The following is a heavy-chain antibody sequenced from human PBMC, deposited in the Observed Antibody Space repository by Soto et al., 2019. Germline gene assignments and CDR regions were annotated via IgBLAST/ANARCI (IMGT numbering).Heavy chain of an antibody. CDR1: GLTFSNYA. CDR2: MSGSSSTT. D-gene: IGHD1-7*01. J-gene: IGHJ4*02. V-gene: IGHV3-23*01. CDR3: AKDQERELPRVIDF. Sequence: EVRLLESGGGLVKPGVSLRLSCATSGLTFSNYAMNWVRQAPGGGLEWVSSMSGSSSTTYYADSVRGRFTISRDRSKNTLYLQMSSLRAEDTALYYCAKDQERELPRVIDFWGQGTLVTVSS.